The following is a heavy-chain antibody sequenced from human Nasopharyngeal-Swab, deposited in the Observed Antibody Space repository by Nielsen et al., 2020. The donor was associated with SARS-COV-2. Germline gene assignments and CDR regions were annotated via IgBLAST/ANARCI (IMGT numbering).Heavy chain of an antibody. CDR1: GFTFSSYA. D-gene: IGHD3-16*01. CDR2: ISGSGGST. CDR3: AKFSIGLGYY. Sequence: GESLKISCAASGFTFSSYAMSWVRQAPGKGLEWVSAISGSGGSTYYADSVKGRFTIPRDNSKNTLYLQMNSLRAEDTAVYYCAKFSIGLGYYWGQGTLVTVSS. V-gene: IGHV3-23*01. J-gene: IGHJ4*02.